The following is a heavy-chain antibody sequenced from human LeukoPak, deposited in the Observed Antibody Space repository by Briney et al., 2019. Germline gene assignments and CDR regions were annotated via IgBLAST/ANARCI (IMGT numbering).Heavy chain of an antibody. CDR1: GFTVNSNY. CDR2: LSGSGVST. V-gene: IGHV3-21*01. D-gene: IGHD3-22*01. Sequence: MAGGSLRLSCAASGFTVNSNYRSWVRQAPGKGLEWVSTLSGSGVSTYYADSVKGRFTISRDNAENSLYLQMNSLRAEDTAVYYCARDQYYYDRSPYYYWGQGTLVTVSS. J-gene: IGHJ4*02. CDR3: ARDQYYYDRSPYYY.